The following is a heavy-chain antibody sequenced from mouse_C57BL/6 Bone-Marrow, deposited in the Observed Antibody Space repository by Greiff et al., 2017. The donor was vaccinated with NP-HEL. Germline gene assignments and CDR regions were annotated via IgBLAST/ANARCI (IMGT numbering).Heavy chain of an antibody. CDR3: ARVDGGWFAY. J-gene: IGHJ3*01. CDR2: ISYDGSN. V-gene: IGHV3-6*01. Sequence: EVKLQESGPGLVKPSQSLSLTCSVTGYSITSGYYWNWIRQFPGNKLEWMGYISYDGSNNYNPSLKNRISITRDTSKNQFFLKLNSVTTEDTATYYCARVDGGWFAYWGQGTLVTVSA. CDR1: GYSITSGYY.